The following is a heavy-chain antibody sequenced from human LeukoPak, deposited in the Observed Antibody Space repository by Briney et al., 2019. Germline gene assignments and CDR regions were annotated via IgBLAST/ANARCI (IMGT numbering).Heavy chain of an antibody. CDR3: AKDSDTVKEYYFDY. J-gene: IGHJ4*02. V-gene: IGHV3-7*03. Sequence: GGSLRLSCAASGFTFSSYWMSWVRQAPGKGLEWVANIKQDGSEKYYVDSVKGRFTISRDNSKNSLYLQMNSLRTEDTALYYCAKDSDTVKEYYFDYWGQGTLVTVSS. D-gene: IGHD5-18*01. CDR1: GFTFSSYW. CDR2: IKQDGSEK.